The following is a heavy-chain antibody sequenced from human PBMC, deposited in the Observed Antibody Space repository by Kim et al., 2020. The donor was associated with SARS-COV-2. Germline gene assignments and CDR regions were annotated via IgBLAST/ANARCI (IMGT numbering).Heavy chain of an antibody. CDR3: ASDYGDSYLNYFDY. CDR2: IYYSGTT. CDR1: GASISSNNYY. Sequence: ETLSLTCTVSGASISSNNYYWGWIRQPPGKGLEWIGSIYYSGTTYYNPSLKSRVTISVDTSKNQFSLKLSSVTAADTAVYFCASDYGDSYLNYFDYWGQGTLVTVSS. V-gene: IGHV4-39*01. D-gene: IGHD4-17*01. J-gene: IGHJ4*02.